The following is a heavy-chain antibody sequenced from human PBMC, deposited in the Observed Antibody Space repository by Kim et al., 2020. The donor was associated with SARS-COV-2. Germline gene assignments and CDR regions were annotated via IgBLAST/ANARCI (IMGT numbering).Heavy chain of an antibody. V-gene: IGHV3-30*02. CDR1: GFTFRSYG. Sequence: GGSLRLSCAASGFTFRSYGMHWVRQAPGKGLEWVAFIWYDGSNKYYADSVKGRFTISRDNSKNTLYLQMNSLRAEDTSGYYGATPHLWSPYYYYGMDVLG. CDR3: ATPHLWSPYYYYGMDV. CDR2: IWYDGSNK. D-gene: IGHD2-8*01. J-gene: IGHJ6*01.